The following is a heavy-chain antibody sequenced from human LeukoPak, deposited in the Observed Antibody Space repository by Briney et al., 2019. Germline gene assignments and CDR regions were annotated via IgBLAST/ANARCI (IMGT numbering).Heavy chain of an antibody. CDR2: ITTGDGNT. Sequence: GGSLRLSCTASGFTFSSYTMTWVRQAPGKGLKWVSTITTGDGNTYYAVSVKGRFTVSRDDSKNTLYLQMNSLRAEDTAVYFCVLGAYWNDDKNAFHIWGPGTMVTVSS. CDR3: VLGAYWNDDKNAFHI. V-gene: IGHV3-23*01. J-gene: IGHJ3*02. D-gene: IGHD1-1*01. CDR1: GFTFSSYT.